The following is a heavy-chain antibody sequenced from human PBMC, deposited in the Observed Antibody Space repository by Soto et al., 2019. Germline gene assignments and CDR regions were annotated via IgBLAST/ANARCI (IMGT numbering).Heavy chain of an antibody. J-gene: IGHJ6*02. CDR3: VKHDSNFWTGYPLPPGIDV. Sequence: GGSLRLSCAASGFAFSSYAMSWVRQAPGKGLEWVSGIGGSGDNIYNADSVKGRFTISRDNSKNTTFLQMSRVRAEDTAVYYCVKHDSNFWTGYPLPPGIDVSCQGTVGTVSS. V-gene: IGHV3-23*01. CDR2: IGGSGDNI. CDR1: GFAFSSYA. D-gene: IGHD3-3*01.